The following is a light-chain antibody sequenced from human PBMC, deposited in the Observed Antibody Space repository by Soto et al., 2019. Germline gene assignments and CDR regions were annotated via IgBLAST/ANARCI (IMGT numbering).Light chain of an antibody. CDR3: QQRYGWPPLT. CDR2: DTS. Sequence: EIVLTQSPATLSLSPGERATLSCRASRGVGIYLAWYQQKPGQAPRLLIYDTSNRATGIPARFSGSVSGTDFPLTISGLEPEDFAVYYCQQRYGWPPLTFGGGTRVEIK. V-gene: IGKV3-11*01. J-gene: IGKJ4*01. CDR1: RGVGIY.